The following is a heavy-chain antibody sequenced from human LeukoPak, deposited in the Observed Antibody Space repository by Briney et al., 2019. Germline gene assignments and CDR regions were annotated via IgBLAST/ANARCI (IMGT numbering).Heavy chain of an antibody. V-gene: IGHV3-33*08. CDR2: IHHDGSNK. Sequence: PGGSLRLSCAASGFTFSSYGMHWVRQAPGKGRDWVAFIHHDGSNKYYADSGRGRFTISRDNSKNSLYLQMNSLRAEDTAVYYCARRSEPHDYVWGRGAFDIWGQGTMVTVSS. CDR1: GFTFSSYG. CDR3: ARRSEPHDYVWGRGAFDI. D-gene: IGHD3-16*01. J-gene: IGHJ3*02.